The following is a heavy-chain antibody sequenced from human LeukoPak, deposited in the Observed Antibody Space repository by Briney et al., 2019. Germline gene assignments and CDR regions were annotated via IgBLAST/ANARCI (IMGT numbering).Heavy chain of an antibody. D-gene: IGHD3-3*01. V-gene: IGHV1-46*01. CDR1: RYTFTSYY. Sequence: ASVNVSCKASRYTFTSYYMHWVRQAPGQGVEWMGIINPSGGTTSYAQKYQGRVTMNRDTSTSTVYMELSSLRSEDTDVYYCGRDRVGVGVIKGPYYYYGMDVWGQGTTVTVSS. CDR3: GRDRVGVGVIKGPYYYYGMDV. J-gene: IGHJ6*02. CDR2: INPSGGTT.